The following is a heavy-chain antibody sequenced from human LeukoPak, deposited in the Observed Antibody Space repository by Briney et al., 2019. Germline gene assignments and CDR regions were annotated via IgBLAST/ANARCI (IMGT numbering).Heavy chain of an antibody. D-gene: IGHD2-2*01. Sequence: KPGGSLRLSCAASGFTFSSYSMNWVRQAPGKGLEWVSSISSSSSYIYYGDSVKGRFTISRDNAKNSLYLQINSLRAEDTAVYYCARGGNLYCSATSCYDFDYWGQGTLVTVSS. V-gene: IGHV3-21*01. CDR2: ISSSSSYI. CDR3: ARGGNLYCSATSCYDFDY. J-gene: IGHJ4*02. CDR1: GFTFSSYS.